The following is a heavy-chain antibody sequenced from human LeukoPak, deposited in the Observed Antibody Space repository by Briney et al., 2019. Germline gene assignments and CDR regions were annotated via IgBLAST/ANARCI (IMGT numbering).Heavy chain of an antibody. CDR2: ISGSGGST. CDR1: GFTFSSYA. J-gene: IGHJ4*02. V-gene: IGHV3-23*01. CDR3: AEDRGIRSDGYLVRLGY. Sequence: GGSLRLSCAASGFTFSSYAMSWVRQAPGKGLEWVSAISGSGGSTYYADSVKGRFTISRDNSKNTLYLQMNSLRAGDTAVYYCAEDRGIRSDGYLVRLGYWGQGTLVTVSS. D-gene: IGHD5-18*01.